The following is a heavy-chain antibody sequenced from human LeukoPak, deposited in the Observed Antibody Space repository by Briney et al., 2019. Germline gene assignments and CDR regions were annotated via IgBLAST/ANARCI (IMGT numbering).Heavy chain of an antibody. CDR1: GFTFSSYS. Sequence: GGSLRLSCAASGFTFSSYSMNWVRQAPGKGLEWVSYISSSSSTIYYADSVKGRFTISRDNAKNSPYLQMNGLRAEDTAVYYCAKGGWELLDAFDIWGQGTMVTVSS. D-gene: IGHD1-26*01. V-gene: IGHV3-48*01. CDR3: AKGGWELLDAFDI. CDR2: ISSSSSTI. J-gene: IGHJ3*02.